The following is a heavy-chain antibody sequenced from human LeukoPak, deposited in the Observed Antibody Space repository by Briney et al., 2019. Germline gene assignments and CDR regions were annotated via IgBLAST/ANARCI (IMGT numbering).Heavy chain of an antibody. CDR1: GGSIRRYY. CDR3: GRTALSPQEGAFDI. Sequence: PSETLSLTCSVSGGSIRRYYWSWIRHPPAKGRVGGGYIYYSGRTNYNPSLTSRVTISVDTSKNQFSRKLTSGTAADTAVYYCGRTALSPQEGAFDIWGLGTMVTVSS. CDR2: IYYSGRT. V-gene: IGHV4-59*13. J-gene: IGHJ3*02.